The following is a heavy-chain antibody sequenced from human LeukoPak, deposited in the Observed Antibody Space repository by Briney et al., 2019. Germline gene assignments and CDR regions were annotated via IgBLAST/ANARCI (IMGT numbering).Heavy chain of an antibody. CDR3: ARLRRYGSGLYRYYFDY. V-gene: IGHV4-59*01. CDR1: GGSISSYY. CDR2: IYYSGST. Sequence: SETLSLTCTVSGGSISSYYWSWIRQPPGKGLEWIGYIYYSGSTNYNPSLKSRVTISVDTSKNQFSLKLSSVTAADMAVYYCARLRRYGSGLYRYYFDYWGQGTLVTVSS. D-gene: IGHD3-10*01. J-gene: IGHJ4*02.